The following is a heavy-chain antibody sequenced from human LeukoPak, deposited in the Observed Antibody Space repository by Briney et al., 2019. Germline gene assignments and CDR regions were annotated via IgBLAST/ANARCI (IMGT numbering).Heavy chain of an antibody. Sequence: GESLKISCQTSGYDFSTKWIGWVRQMPGKGLEWMGIIYPLESITKYSPAFQGHVTLTADTSINTAFLQWTSLKGSDTAIYYCARLAPDYADYWFDPWGQGTLVTVSS. CDR1: GYDFSTKW. CDR2: IYPLESIT. D-gene: IGHD4-17*01. J-gene: IGHJ5*02. V-gene: IGHV5-51*01. CDR3: ARLAPDYADYWFDP.